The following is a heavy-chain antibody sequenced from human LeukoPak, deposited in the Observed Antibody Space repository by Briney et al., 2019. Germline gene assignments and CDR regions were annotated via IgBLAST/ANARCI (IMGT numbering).Heavy chain of an antibody. CDR2: IIPIFGTA. CDR1: GGTFSSYA. D-gene: IGHD6-13*01. V-gene: IGHV1-69*06. J-gene: IGHJ4*02. CDR3: ARLYSSSTDY. Sequence: ASVKVSCKASGGTFSSYAISWVRQAPGQGLEWMGGIIPIFGTANYAQKFQGRVTITADKSASTAYMELSSLRSEDTAVYYCARLYSSSTDYWGQGTLVTVSS.